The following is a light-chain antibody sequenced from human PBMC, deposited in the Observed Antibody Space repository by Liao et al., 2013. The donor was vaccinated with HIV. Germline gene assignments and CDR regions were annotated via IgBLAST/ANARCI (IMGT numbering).Light chain of an antibody. Sequence: SYELTQPPSVSVSPGQTASITCSGDKLGDKYACWYQQKPGQSPVLVIYQDNKRPSGIPERFSGSNSGNTATLTISGTQALDEADYYCQVWDSSSDVLYVFGTGTTVTVL. CDR1: KLGDKY. J-gene: IGLJ1*01. CDR2: QDN. CDR3: QVWDSSSDVLYV. V-gene: IGLV3-1*01.